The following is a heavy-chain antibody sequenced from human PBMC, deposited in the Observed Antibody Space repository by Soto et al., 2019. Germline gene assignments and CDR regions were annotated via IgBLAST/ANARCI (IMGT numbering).Heavy chain of an antibody. J-gene: IGHJ4*02. CDR1: GYNVAGYW. V-gene: IGHV5-51*01. CDR3: ARGGVSTRTFDY. CDR2: IYPSDSDT. Sequence: PXESLKISCKGSGYNVAGYWLAWVRQMPGKGLELMGIIYPSDSDTRYRPSFQGQVTISADKSISSAYLQWSSLRAPDTAMYYCARGGVSTRTFDYWGQGTPVTVSS. D-gene: IGHD3-3*01.